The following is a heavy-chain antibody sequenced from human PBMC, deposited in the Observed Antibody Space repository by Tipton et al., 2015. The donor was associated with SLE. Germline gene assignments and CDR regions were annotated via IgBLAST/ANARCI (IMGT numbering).Heavy chain of an antibody. V-gene: IGHV4-59*11. Sequence: TLSLTCTVSGASITTHYWNWIRQPPGKGLEWIGYIYYSGYTNYNPSLKSRLTISLDTSKNQFSLKLSSVTAADTAVYYCAREGYDSFYYYYYMDVWGKGTTVTVSS. CDR2: IYYSGYT. CDR3: AREGYDSFYYYYYMDV. CDR1: GASITTHY. D-gene: IGHD3-22*01. J-gene: IGHJ6*03.